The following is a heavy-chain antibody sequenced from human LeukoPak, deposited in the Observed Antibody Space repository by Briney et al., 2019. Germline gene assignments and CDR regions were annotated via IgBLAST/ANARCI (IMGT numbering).Heavy chain of an antibody. J-gene: IGHJ4*02. Sequence: ASETLSLTCTVSGGPISSSSYYWGWIRQPPGKGLEWIGSIYYSGSTYYNPSLKSRVTISVDTSKNQFSLKLSSVTAADTAVYYCARIPRYNWNPEGGDYWGQGTLVTVSS. V-gene: IGHV4-39*07. CDR2: IYYSGST. CDR3: ARIPRYNWNPEGGDY. D-gene: IGHD1-20*01. CDR1: GGPISSSSYY.